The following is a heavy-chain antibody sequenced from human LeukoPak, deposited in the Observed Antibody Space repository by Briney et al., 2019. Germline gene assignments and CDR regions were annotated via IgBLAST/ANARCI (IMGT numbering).Heavy chain of an antibody. V-gene: IGHV4-4*07. Sequence: SETLSLTCTVSGGSISSYYWSWIRQPAGKGLEWIGRIYTSGSTNYKPSLKSRVTMSVDTSKNQFSLKLSSVTAADPAVYYCARGQFWSGYSIWGQGTLVTVSS. CDR1: GGSISSYY. J-gene: IGHJ4*02. CDR3: ARGQFWSGYSI. CDR2: IYTSGST. D-gene: IGHD3-3*02.